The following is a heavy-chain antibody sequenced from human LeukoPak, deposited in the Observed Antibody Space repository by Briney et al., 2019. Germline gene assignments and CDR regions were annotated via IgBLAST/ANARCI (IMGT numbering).Heavy chain of an antibody. CDR2: ISSSGSTI. D-gene: IGHD3-22*01. CDR1: GFTFSSYE. V-gene: IGHV3-48*03. Sequence: GGSLRLSCAASGFTFSSYEMNWVRQAPGKGLEWVSYISSSGSTIYYADSVKGRFTISRDNAKNSLYLQMNSLRAEDTAVYYCARDRYYYDSSGYSYFDYWGQGTLVTVSS. J-gene: IGHJ4*02. CDR3: ARDRYYYDSSGYSYFDY.